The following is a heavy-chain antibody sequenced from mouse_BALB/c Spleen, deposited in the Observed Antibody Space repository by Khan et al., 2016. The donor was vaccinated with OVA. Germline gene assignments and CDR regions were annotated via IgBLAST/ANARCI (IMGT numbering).Heavy chain of an antibody. J-gene: IGHJ3*01. D-gene: IGHD2-4*01. Sequence: VQLQESGPGLVAPSQSLSITCTVSDFSLTGFSVNWVRQPPGKGLEWLGVIWGDGSTDYNSALKSRRSFSKDDSNSHVFLKMNSLHTDDNARYFCASYYDCDGGFAYWGQGTLVTVSA. CDR1: DFSLTGFS. CDR3: ASYYDCDGGFAY. CDR2: IWGDGST. V-gene: IGHV2-6-7*01.